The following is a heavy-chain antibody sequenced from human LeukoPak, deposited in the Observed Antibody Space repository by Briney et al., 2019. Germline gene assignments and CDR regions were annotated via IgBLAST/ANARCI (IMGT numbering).Heavy chain of an antibody. D-gene: IGHD4-17*01. CDR3: ASSGDYIPGLHAFDI. CDR2: IYYSGST. Sequence: SQTLSLTCTVSGGSISSGDYYWSWIRQPPGKGLEWIGYIYYSGSTYYNPSLKSRVTISVDTSKNQFSLKLSSVTAADTAVYYCASSGDYIPGLHAFDIWGQGTMVTVSS. V-gene: IGHV4-30-4*01. J-gene: IGHJ3*02. CDR1: GGSISSGDYY.